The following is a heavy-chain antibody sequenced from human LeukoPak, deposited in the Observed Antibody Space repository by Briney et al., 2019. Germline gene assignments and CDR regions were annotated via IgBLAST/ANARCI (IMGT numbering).Heavy chain of an antibody. CDR1: GGSISSYY. CDR3: ARIGSGYSFDY. V-gene: IGHV4-59*01. CDR2: IYYSGST. D-gene: IGHD3-22*01. Sequence: SETLSLTCTVSGGSISSYYWSWIRQPPGKGLEWIGYIYYSGSTNYNPSLKSRVTISVDTSKNQFSLKLSSVTAADTAVYYCARIGSGYSFDYWGQGTLVTVSS. J-gene: IGHJ4*02.